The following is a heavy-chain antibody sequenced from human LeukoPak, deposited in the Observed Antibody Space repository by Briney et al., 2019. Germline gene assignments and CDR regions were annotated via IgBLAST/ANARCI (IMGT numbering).Heavy chain of an antibody. Sequence: GGSLRLSCAASGFPFSGYWMHWVRQAPGKGLVWVSRIDDGAGTTYADSVRGRFTISRDNAKNTLYLQMNSLRVEDTAVYYCARSASGYDAWGQGTLVTVSS. V-gene: IGHV3-74*01. CDR1: GFPFSGYW. CDR3: ARSASGYDA. CDR2: IDDGAGT. D-gene: IGHD5-12*01. J-gene: IGHJ5*02.